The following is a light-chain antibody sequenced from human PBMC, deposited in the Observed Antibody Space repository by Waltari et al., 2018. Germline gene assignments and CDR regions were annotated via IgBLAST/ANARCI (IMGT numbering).Light chain of an antibody. CDR1: QSISHW. CDR3: QRYDDYPPT. Sequence: DIQMTQSPSTLSASVGDRVTNTCRASQSISHWLAWYQQKPGKAPKLLISKASSLEKEVPSRFSGSGSGTEFTLTITNLQPDDFATFYCQRYDDYPPTFGGGTKVEIK. CDR2: KAS. V-gene: IGKV1-5*03. J-gene: IGKJ4*01.